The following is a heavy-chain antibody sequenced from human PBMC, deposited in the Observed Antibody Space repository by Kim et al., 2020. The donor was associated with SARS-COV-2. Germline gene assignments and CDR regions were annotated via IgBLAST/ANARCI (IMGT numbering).Heavy chain of an antibody. CDR2: ISGSGGST. Sequence: GGSLRLSCAASGFTFSSYAMSWVRQAPGKGLEWVSAISGSGGSTYYADSVKGRFTISRDNSKNTLYLQMNSLRAEDTAVYYCANSVPAAIPRYYYYGMDVWGQGTTVTVSS. CDR1: GFTFSSYA. CDR3: ANSVPAAIPRYYYYGMDV. V-gene: IGHV3-23*01. D-gene: IGHD2-2*01. J-gene: IGHJ6*02.